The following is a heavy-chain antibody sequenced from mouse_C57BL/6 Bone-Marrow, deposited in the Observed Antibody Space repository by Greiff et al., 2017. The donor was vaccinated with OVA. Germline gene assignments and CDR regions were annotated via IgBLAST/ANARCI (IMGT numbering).Heavy chain of an antibody. CDR1: GYTFTSYG. J-gene: IGHJ1*03. D-gene: IGHD4-1*01. CDR3: ARERGNWDWYFDV. V-gene: IGHV1-81*01. Sequence: VQLQQSGAELARPGASVKLSCKASGYTFTSYGISWVKQRTGQGLEWIGEIYPRSGNTYYNEKFKGKATLTADKSSSTAYMELRSLTSEDSAVYFCARERGNWDWYFDVWGTGTTVTVSS. CDR2: IYPRSGNT.